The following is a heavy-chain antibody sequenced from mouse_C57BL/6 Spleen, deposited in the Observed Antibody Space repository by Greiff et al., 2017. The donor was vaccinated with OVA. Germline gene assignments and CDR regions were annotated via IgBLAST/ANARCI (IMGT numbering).Heavy chain of an antibody. CDR3: ARSEAAWFAY. Sequence: QVQLQQPGAELVMPGASVKLSCKASGYTFTSYWMHWVKQRPGQGLEWIGEIDPSDSYTNYNQKFKGKSTLTVDKSSSTAYMQLSSLTSEDSAVYYCARSEAAWFAYWGRGTLVTVSA. CDR2: IDPSDSYT. J-gene: IGHJ3*01. V-gene: IGHV1-69*01. CDR1: GYTFTSYW.